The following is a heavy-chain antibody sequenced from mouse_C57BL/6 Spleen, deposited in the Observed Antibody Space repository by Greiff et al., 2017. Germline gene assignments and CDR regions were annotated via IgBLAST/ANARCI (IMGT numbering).Heavy chain of an antibody. CDR3: ARSRSTLYYFDY. J-gene: IGHJ2*01. V-gene: IGHV1-69*01. Sequence: QVQLQQPGAELVMPGASVKLSCKASGYTSTSYWMHWVKQRPGQGLEWIGEIDPSDSYTNYNQKFKGKSTLTVDKSSSTAYMQLSSLTSEDSAVYYCARSRSTLYYFDYWGQGTTLTVSS. CDR1: GYTSTSYW. CDR2: IDPSDSYT. D-gene: IGHD2-1*01.